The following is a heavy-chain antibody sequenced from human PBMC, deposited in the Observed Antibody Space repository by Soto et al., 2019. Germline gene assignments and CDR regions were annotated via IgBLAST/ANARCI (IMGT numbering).Heavy chain of an antibody. J-gene: IGHJ1*01. D-gene: IGHD1-26*01. CDR1: GYTFTSYD. CDR3: ARGPITSGGFQH. V-gene: IGHV1-8*01. CDR2: MNPNSGNT. Sequence: PRASVKVSCKASGYTFTSYDINWVRQATGQGLEWMGWMNPNSGNTGYAQKFQGRVTMTRNTSISTAYMELSSLRSEDTAVYYCARGPITSGGFQHWGQGTLVTVSS.